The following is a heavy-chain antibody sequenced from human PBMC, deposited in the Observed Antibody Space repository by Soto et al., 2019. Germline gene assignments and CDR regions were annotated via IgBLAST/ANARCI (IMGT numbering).Heavy chain of an antibody. Sequence: SETLSLTCTVSGGSIGSSVYYWGWIRQPPGKGLEWIGTIYYSGSTYYNPSLKSRVTISVDRSKNQFSLKLSSVTAADTAVYYCARHLGYCSGGSCYSGSWFDPWGQGTLVTVSS. J-gene: IGHJ5*02. CDR3: ARHLGYCSGGSCYSGSWFDP. V-gene: IGHV4-39*07. CDR2: IYYSGST. D-gene: IGHD2-15*01. CDR1: GGSIGSSVYY.